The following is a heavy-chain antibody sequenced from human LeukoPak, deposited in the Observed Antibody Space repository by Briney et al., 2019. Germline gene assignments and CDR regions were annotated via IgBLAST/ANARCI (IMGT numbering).Heavy chain of an antibody. CDR2: IYANGGT. CDR1: GGSISSGSYY. D-gene: IGHD4-23*01. J-gene: IGHJ5*02. V-gene: IGHV4-61*02. CDR3: ARDSWPGGGWFDP. Sequence: SETLSLTCTVSGGSISSGSYYWSWIRQPAGEGLEWIGRIYANGGTNYNISLKSRITISIDTSRNQFSLKLSSVTAADTAVYFCARDSWPGGGWFDPWGQGTLVIVSS.